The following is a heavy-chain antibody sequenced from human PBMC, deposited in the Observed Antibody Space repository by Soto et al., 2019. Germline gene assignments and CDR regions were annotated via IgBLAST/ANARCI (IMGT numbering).Heavy chain of an antibody. Sequence: GASVKVSCKASGYTFTSYDINWVRQATGQGLEWMGWMNPNSGNTGYAQKFQGRVTMTRNTSISVAYLQMNSLKTEDTAVYYCARSGYYSGSGSYYFGRDFDSWGQGTLVTVSS. CDR3: ARSGYYSGSGSYYFGRDFDS. V-gene: IGHV1-8*01. CDR2: MNPNSGNT. J-gene: IGHJ4*02. CDR1: GYTFTSYD. D-gene: IGHD3-10*01.